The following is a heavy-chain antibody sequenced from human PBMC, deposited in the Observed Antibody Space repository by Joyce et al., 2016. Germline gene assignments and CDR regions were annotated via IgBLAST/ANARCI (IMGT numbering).Heavy chain of an antibody. CDR1: GGTSSSFA. J-gene: IGHJ4*02. CDR3: ARGELPYQFPYYFDY. CDR2: IIPLFGTA. V-gene: IGHV1-69*01. Sequence: QVQLVQSGAEVKKPGSSVKVSCKASGGTSSSFAITWVRQAPVQVLECMGGIIPLFGTAHYAQKFQGKVTITADESTSTVYMEVSSLRSEVTAVYYCARGELPYQFPYYFDYWGQGTLVTVSS. D-gene: IGHD1-26*01.